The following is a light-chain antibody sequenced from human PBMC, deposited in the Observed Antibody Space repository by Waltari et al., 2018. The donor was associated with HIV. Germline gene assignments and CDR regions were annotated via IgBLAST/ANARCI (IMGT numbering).Light chain of an antibody. CDR1: KLGDNY. CDR2: RDS. J-gene: IGLJ3*02. CDR3: QAWDSGTWV. Sequence: SYELTQPPSVSVSPGQTASITCSGDKLGDNYACWYQEKPGQSPVLVIYRDSKAPSGIPERFSCSNSGNTATLTIRGTQAMDEADYYCQAWDSGTWVFGGGTKLTVL. V-gene: IGLV3-1*01.